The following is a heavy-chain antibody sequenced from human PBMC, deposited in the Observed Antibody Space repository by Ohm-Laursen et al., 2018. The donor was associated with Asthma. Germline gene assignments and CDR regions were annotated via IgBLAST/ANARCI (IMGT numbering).Heavy chain of an antibody. D-gene: IGHD1-26*01. Sequence: SLRLSCSASGYTFSRYSIHWVRQGPGKGLEWVASISTASTFIYYADSVRGRFTTSRDNAKNSEYLQMNSLRAEDTALYYCARIGSEWELPGREYSLHHWGQGTQVTVSS. CDR2: ISTASTFI. CDR1: GYTFSRYS. J-gene: IGHJ1*01. CDR3: ARIGSEWELPGREYSLHH. V-gene: IGHV3-21*01.